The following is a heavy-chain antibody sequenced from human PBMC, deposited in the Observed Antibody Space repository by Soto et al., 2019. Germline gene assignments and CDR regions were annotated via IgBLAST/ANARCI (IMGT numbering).Heavy chain of an antibody. CDR3: ARGNPYGSGSYNWFDP. CDR1: GYTFTGYY. D-gene: IGHD3-10*01. Sequence: ASVKVSCKASGYTFTGYYIHWVRQAPGQGLEWMGWINPNSGGTNYAQKFQGWVTMTRDTSISTAYMELSRLRSDDTAVYYCARGNPYGSGSYNWFDPWGQGTLVTVSS. CDR2: INPNSGGT. V-gene: IGHV1-2*04. J-gene: IGHJ5*02.